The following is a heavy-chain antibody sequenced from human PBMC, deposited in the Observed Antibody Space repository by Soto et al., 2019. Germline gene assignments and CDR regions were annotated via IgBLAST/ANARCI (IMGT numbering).Heavy chain of an antibody. D-gene: IGHD1-26*01. V-gene: IGHV4-59*08. CDR2: IYYSGST. Sequence: SATPSLTRPLSGGSIRRYYSRWIRQPPGKGLEWIGDIYYSGSTNYNPSLKRRVTISVDTSKNQFSLKLSSVTAADTAVYYCARRYGGNLDYWGQGTLVTVSS. CDR3: ARRYGGNLDY. J-gene: IGHJ4*02. CDR1: GGSIRRYY.